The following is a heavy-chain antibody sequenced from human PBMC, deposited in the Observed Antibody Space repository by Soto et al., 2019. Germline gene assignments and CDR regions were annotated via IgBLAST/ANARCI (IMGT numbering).Heavy chain of an antibody. Sequence: ASVKVSCKASGYTFTSYGISWVRQAPGQGLDWMGWISAYNGNTNYAQKLQGRVSVTTDASTSTAYMELRSLRSDDTAVYYCARDLGFIVGYSYGYYYYYGMDVWGQGTTVTVS. CDR3: ARDLGFIVGYSYGYYYYYGMDV. J-gene: IGHJ6*02. D-gene: IGHD5-18*01. CDR1: GYTFTSYG. CDR2: ISAYNGNT. V-gene: IGHV1-18*01.